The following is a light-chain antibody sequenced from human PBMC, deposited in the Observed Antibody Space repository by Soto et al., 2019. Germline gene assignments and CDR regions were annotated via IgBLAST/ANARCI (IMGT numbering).Light chain of an antibody. CDR3: QQYGSSPWT. J-gene: IGKJ1*01. V-gene: IGKV3-20*01. Sequence: EIVLTQSPGTLSLSPGERATLSCSASQSVSSSYLAWYQQKPGQAPRLLIYGASSRATGIPDRFSGSESGTDFTITISRLEPEDFAVHYCQQYGSSPWTFGQGTKVDIK. CDR1: QSVSSSY. CDR2: GAS.